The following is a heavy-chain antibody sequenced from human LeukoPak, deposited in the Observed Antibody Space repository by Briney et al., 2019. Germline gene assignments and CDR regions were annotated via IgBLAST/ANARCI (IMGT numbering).Heavy chain of an antibody. Sequence: ASVKVSCKASGYTFTSYEINWVRQATGQGLEWMGWINPNSGNTGYAQKFQGRVTMTRNTSISTAYMELSSLRSEDTAVYYCATNSSTWLSDMDVWGKGTTVTVSS. V-gene: IGHV1-8*01. CDR3: ATNSSTWLSDMDV. J-gene: IGHJ6*04. D-gene: IGHD6-13*01. CDR2: INPNSGNT. CDR1: GYTFTSYE.